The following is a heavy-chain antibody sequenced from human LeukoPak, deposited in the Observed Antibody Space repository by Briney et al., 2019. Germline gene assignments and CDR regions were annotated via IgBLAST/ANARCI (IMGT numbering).Heavy chain of an antibody. V-gene: IGHV3-21*01. CDR3: ARDSTADLDY. D-gene: IGHD6-19*01. Sequence: GGSLRLSCAASGFTFSSYAMSWVRQAPGKGLEWVSSISSSTTYTYYADSVKGRFTISRDNARQSLYLQMNSLRADDTALYYCARDSTADLDYWGQGTLVTVSS. J-gene: IGHJ4*02. CDR1: GFTFSSYA. CDR2: ISSSTTYT.